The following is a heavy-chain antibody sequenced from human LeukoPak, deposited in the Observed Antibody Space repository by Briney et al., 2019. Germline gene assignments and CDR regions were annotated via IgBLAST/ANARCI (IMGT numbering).Heavy chain of an antibody. J-gene: IGHJ6*02. CDR2: INHSGST. D-gene: IGHD1-26*01. V-gene: IGHV4-34*01. Sequence: SETLSLTCAVYGGSFSGYYWSWIHQPPGKGLEWIGEINHSGSTNYNPSLKSRVTISVDTSKNQFSLKLSSVTAADTAVYYCARTGGTTMGYYYYGMDVWGQGTTVTVSS. CDR3: ARTGGTTMGYYYYGMDV. CDR1: GGSFSGYY.